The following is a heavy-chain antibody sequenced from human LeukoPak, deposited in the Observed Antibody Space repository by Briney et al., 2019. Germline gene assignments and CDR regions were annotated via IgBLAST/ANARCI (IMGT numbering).Heavy chain of an antibody. Sequence: GGSLRLSCAASGFTFSSYEMNWVRQAPGKGLEWVSYISSSGSTIYYADPVKGRFTVSRDDAKNSLYLQMNSLRAEDTAVYYCARVPPGSSSSYYWGQGTLVTVSS. CDR2: ISSSGSTI. V-gene: IGHV3-48*03. J-gene: IGHJ4*02. CDR1: GFTFSSYE. CDR3: ARVPPGSSSSYY. D-gene: IGHD6-6*01.